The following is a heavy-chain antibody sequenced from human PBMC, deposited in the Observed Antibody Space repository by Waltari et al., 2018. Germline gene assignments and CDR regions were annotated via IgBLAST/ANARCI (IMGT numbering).Heavy chain of an antibody. J-gene: IGHJ5*02. CDR3: ARCIVGATKTQHNWFDP. D-gene: IGHD1-26*01. CDR1: GYSISSGYY. V-gene: IGHV4-38-2*02. Sequence: QVQLQESGPGLVKPSETLSLTCTVSGYSISSGYYWGWIRQPPGKGLEWIGSIYHSGITYYNQSLKSRVTISVDTSKNQFSLKLSSVTAADTAVYYCARCIVGATKTQHNWFDPWGQGTLVTVSS. CDR2: IYHSGIT.